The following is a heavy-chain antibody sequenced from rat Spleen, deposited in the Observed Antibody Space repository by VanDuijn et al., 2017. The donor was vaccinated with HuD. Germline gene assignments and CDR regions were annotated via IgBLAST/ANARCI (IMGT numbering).Heavy chain of an antibody. J-gene: IGHJ2*01. Sequence: EVQLVESGGGLVQPGGSLKLSCVASGFTFNNYWMTWIRQAPGKGLEWVASISYDGTATYYRDSVKGRFTLSRDNAKSTLYLQMDSLRSEDTATYYCARETGYNSYFDYWGQGVMVTVSS. V-gene: IGHV5-31*01. CDR3: ARETGYNSYFDY. CDR2: ISYDGTAT. CDR1: GFTFNNYW. D-gene: IGHD1-4*01.